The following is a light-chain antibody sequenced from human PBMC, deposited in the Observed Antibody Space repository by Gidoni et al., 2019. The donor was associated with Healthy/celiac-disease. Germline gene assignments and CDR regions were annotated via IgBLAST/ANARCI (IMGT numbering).Light chain of an antibody. CDR2: DAS. CDR1: QSVSSY. J-gene: IGKJ4*01. CDR3: QQXXXXC. V-gene: IGKV3-11*01. Sequence: EIVLTQSPATLSLSQGERATLSCRSSQSVSSYLAWYQQKPGQAPRLLIYDASNRATGIPARFXXXGSGTDFTLTISSLEPEDFAVYYCQQXXXXCFGGGTKVEXX.